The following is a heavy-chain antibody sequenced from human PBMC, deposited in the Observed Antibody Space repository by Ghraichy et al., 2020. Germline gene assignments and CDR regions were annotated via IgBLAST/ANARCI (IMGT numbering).Heavy chain of an antibody. CDR2: IYYSGST. J-gene: IGHJ3*02. Sequence: SQTLSLTCTVSGGSISSYYWSWIRQPPGKGLEWIGYIYYSGSTNYNPSLKSRVTISVDTSKNQFSLKLSSVTAADTAVYYCARGGGYWGGSAFDIWGQGTMVTVSS. D-gene: IGHD7-27*01. V-gene: IGHV4-59*01. CDR1: GGSISSYY. CDR3: ARGGGYWGGSAFDI.